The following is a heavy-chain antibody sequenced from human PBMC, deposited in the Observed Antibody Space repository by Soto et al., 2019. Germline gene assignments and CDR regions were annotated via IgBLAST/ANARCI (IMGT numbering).Heavy chain of an antibody. D-gene: IGHD5-18*01. J-gene: IGHJ5*02. Sequence: SETLSLTCTVSGGSFSSYYWIWIRQPPGKGLEWIGYIYYSGSTNYNPSLKSRVTISVDTSKNQFSLKLSSVTAADTAVYYCARDFRPDTAMVTGWFDPWGQGTLVTLSS. CDR2: IYYSGST. CDR3: ARDFRPDTAMVTGWFDP. V-gene: IGHV4-59*01. CDR1: GGSFSSYY.